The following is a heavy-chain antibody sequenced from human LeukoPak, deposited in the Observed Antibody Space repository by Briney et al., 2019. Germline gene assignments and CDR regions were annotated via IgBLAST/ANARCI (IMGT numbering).Heavy chain of an antibody. V-gene: IGHV3-23*01. CDR1: GFTFSSYA. J-gene: IGHJ4*02. CDR3: AKAQWLRYYFDY. CDR2: ISGSGGST. Sequence: GGSLRLSCAASGFTFSSYAMSWVRQAPGKWLEWVSAISGSGGSTYYADSVKGRFTISRDNSKNTLYLQMNSLRAEDTAVYYCAKAQWLRYYFDYWGQGTLVTVSS. D-gene: IGHD6-19*01.